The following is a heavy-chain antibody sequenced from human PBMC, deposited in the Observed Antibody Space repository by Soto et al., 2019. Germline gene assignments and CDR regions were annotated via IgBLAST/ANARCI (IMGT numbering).Heavy chain of an antibody. CDR3: ARVHDCIWGSYRYRYLDY. J-gene: IGHJ4*02. V-gene: IGHV1-69*02. Sequence: QVQLLQSGAEVKKPGSSVKVSCKSSGGTFSSYTISWGRQAPGQGLEWMGRIIPILGIANYAQKFQGRVTITADKSTSTAYMELSRLRSEDTAVYYCARVHDCIWGSYRYRYLDYWGQGTLVTVSS. CDR2: IIPILGIA. CDR1: GGTFSSYT. D-gene: IGHD3-16*02.